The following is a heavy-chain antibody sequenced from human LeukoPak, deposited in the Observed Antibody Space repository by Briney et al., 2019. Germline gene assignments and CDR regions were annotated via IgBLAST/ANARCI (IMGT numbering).Heavy chain of an antibody. J-gene: IGHJ4*02. CDR2: ISGSGGST. CDR3: AKGGYYYDSSGYHAFDY. CDR1: GFTFSSYA. D-gene: IGHD3-22*01. Sequence: GGSLRLSCAASGFTFSSYAMSWVRQAPGKGLEWVSAISGSGGSTYYAGSVKGRFTISRDNSKNTLYLQMNSLRAEDTAVYYCAKGGYYYDSSGYHAFDYWGQGTLVTVSS. V-gene: IGHV3-23*01.